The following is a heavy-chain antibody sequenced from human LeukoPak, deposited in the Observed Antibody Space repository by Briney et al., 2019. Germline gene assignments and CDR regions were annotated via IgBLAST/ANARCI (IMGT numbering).Heavy chain of an antibody. CDR1: GGSFSGYY. V-gene: IGHV4-34*01. Sequence: SETLSLTCAVYGGSFSGYYWSWIRQPPGKGLEWIGEINHSGSTNYNPSLKSRVTISVDTSKNQFSLKLSSVTAADTAVYYCARGVTVGGWYEEAGYWGQGTLVTVSS. D-gene: IGHD6-19*01. J-gene: IGHJ4*02. CDR3: ARGVTVGGWYEEAGY. CDR2: INHSGST.